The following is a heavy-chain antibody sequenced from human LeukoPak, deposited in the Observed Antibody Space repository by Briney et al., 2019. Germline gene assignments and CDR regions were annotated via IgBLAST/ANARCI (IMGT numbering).Heavy chain of an antibody. Sequence: GGSLRLSCAASGFTFSSYSMNWVRQAPGKGLEWVSSISSSSSYIYYADSVKGRFTISRDNAKNSLYLQMNSLRAEDMAVYYCARAAAAGTGWFDPWGQGTLVTVSS. J-gene: IGHJ5*02. CDR3: ARAAAAGTGWFDP. CDR2: ISSSSSYI. D-gene: IGHD6-13*01. V-gene: IGHV3-21*01. CDR1: GFTFSSYS.